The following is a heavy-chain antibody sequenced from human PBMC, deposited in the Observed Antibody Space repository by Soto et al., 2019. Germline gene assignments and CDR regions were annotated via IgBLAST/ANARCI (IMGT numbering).Heavy chain of an antibody. V-gene: IGHV3-30*04. CDR1: GFTSSSYF. Sequence: QVQLVESGGGVVQPGRSLRLSCVASGFTSSSYFMHWVRQAPGKGQEWVALISYDGSNKHYADSVKGRFTISRDNSKNTLYLQMNSLRGDDTAVYSCAREDPYYGMDVWGQGTTVTVSS. CDR3: AREDPYYGMDV. CDR2: ISYDGSNK. J-gene: IGHJ6*02.